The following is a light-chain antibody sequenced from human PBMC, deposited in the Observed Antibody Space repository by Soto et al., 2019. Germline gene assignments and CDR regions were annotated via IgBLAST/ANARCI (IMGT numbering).Light chain of an antibody. CDR1: QSISSW. CDR3: QQYNSYSPWT. V-gene: IGKV1-5*01. CDR2: DAS. J-gene: IGKJ1*01. Sequence: DIQMTQSPSTLSASVGDRVTITCRASQSISSWLAWDQQKPGKAPKLLIYDASSLESGVPSRFSGSGSGTEFTLTISSLQPDDFATYSCQQYNSYSPWTFGQGTKVEIK.